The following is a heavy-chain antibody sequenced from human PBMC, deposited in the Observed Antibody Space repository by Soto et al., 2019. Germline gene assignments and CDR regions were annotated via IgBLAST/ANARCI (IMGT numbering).Heavy chain of an antibody. CDR3: ARDLRHCSGGICYSPNGLDV. CDR1: GFSFSDYA. V-gene: IGHV3-30-3*01. Sequence: QVQLVESGGGVVQPGRSLRLSCAASGFSFSDYAMHWVRQVPGKGLEWVALISYDGVHKFYADSVKGRFTISRDNSTNTLSLQMNSLRVEDTAVYHCARDLRHCSGGICYSPNGLDVWGQGTTVTVSS. CDR2: ISYDGVHK. D-gene: IGHD2-15*01. J-gene: IGHJ6*02.